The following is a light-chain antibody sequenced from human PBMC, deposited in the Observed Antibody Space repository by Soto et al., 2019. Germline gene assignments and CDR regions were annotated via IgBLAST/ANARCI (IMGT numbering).Light chain of an antibody. CDR1: QSVSRY. V-gene: IGKV3-20*01. J-gene: IGKJ5*01. CDR3: QLYGISPH. CDR2: ASS. Sequence: IVLTQAPGTLSLSPGERSTLSFRASQSVSRYLTWYQHKPGQAPRLLIYASSNRATGIPDRFSGSASGTDFTLTINRLEPEDFAVYYCQLYGISPHFGQGTRLEIK.